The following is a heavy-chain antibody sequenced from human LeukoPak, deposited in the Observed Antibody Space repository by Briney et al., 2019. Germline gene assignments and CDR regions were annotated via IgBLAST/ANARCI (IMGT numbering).Heavy chain of an antibody. V-gene: IGHV1-2*02. J-gene: IGHJ4*02. CDR3: ARVRLADERAWAY. CDR2: ITPKSGDT. Sequence: GASVKVSCKASGYTFTSYYMHWVRQAPGQGLEYVGWITPKSGDTYSPQRFQGRVTMTRDASISTAYMELSSLRSDDTAVYFRARVRLADERAWAYWGQGTLVTVSS. CDR1: GYTFTSYY. D-gene: IGHD3-3*02.